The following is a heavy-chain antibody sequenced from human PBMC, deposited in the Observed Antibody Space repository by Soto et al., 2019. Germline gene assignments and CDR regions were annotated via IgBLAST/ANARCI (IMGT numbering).Heavy chain of an antibody. CDR3: ARGLFDFWSGSNWFDP. D-gene: IGHD3-3*01. V-gene: IGHV4-59*08. CDR2: IYYSGST. CDR1: GGSISSYY. J-gene: IGHJ5*02. Sequence: SETLSLTCTVSGGSISSYYWSWIRQPPGKGLERIGYIYYSGSTNYNPSIKSRVTISVDTSKNQFSQKLSSVTAADTVVFFCARGLFDFWSGSNWFDPWGQGTLVTV.